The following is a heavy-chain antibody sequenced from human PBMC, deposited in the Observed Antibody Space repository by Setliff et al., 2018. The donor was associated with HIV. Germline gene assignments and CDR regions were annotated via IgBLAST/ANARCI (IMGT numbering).Heavy chain of an antibody. V-gene: IGHV1-69*13. J-gene: IGHJ3*01. CDR2: IIPILNIV. CDR3: ARDPTGLRPIGEEDDFDL. D-gene: IGHD1-26*01. CDR1: GGTFSRYA. Sequence: GASVKVSCKTSGGTFSRYAFNWVRQTPGQGLEWMGGIIPILNIVNYAQKFQDRVTITADASTTTTYMEVSSLRSEDTAIYYCARDPTGLRPIGEEDDFDLWGQGTKVTVSS.